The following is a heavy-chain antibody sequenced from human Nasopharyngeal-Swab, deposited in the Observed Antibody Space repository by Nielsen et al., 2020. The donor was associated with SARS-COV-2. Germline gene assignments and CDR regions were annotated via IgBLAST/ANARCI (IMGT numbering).Heavy chain of an antibody. V-gene: IGHV1-2*02. CDR3: ARDMARYCSSTSCYAPGAYYYYGMDV. CDR1: GYTFTSYY. CDR2: INPSGGST. D-gene: IGHD2-2*01. Sequence: ASVKVSCKASGYTFTSYYMHWVRQAPGQGLEWMGIINPSGGSTNYAQKFQGRVTMTRDTSISTAYMELSRLRSDDTAVYYCARDMARYCSSTSCYAPGAYYYYGMDVWGQGTTVTVSS. J-gene: IGHJ6*02.